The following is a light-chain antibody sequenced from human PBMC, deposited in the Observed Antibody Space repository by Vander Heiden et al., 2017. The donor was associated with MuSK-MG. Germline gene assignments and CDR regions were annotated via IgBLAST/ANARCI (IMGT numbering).Light chain of an antibody. CDR2: QDS. Sequence: SYELTQPPSVSVSPGQTASITCSGDNLGDKYACSYHQKPGHSPLRGIYQDSKRPAGIPERFSGSNSGNTATPTISGTQAMDEADYYCQAWDSSTERVFGGGTKLTVI. V-gene: IGLV3-1*01. CDR1: NLGDKY. CDR3: QAWDSSTERV. J-gene: IGLJ2*01.